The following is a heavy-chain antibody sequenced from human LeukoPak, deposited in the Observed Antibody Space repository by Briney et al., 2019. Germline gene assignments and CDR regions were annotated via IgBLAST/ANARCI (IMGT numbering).Heavy chain of an antibody. D-gene: IGHD3-10*01. CDR2: IYHSGST. V-gene: IGHV4-30-2*01. Sequence: SQTLSLTCAVSGGSISSGGYPWSWIRQPPGKGLEWIGYIYHSGSTYYNPSLKSRVTISVDRSKNQFSLKLSSVTAADTAVYYCARDRGLLDYWGQGTLVTVSS. CDR1: GGSISSGGYP. J-gene: IGHJ4*02. CDR3: ARDRGLLDY.